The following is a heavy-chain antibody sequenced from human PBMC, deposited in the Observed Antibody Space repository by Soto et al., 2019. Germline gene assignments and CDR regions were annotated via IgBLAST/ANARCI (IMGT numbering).Heavy chain of an antibody. CDR3: AKFSNNFDY. CDR1: GGSISSYY. J-gene: IGHJ4*02. Sequence: PSETLSLTCTVSGGSISSYYWSWIRQPPGKGLEWIGYVYYSGTTNYNPSLKSRVTISVDTSKNQVSLKLNSVTAADTAVYYCAKFSNNFDYWGQGTLVTVSS. D-gene: IGHD4-4*01. V-gene: IGHV4-59*01. CDR2: VYYSGTT.